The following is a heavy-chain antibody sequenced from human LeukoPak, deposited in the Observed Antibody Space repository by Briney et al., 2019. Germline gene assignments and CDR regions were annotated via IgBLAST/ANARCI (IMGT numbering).Heavy chain of an antibody. CDR1: GGTLSSYA. CDR2: IIPIFGTA. Sequence: ASVKVSCKASGGTLSSYAISWVRQAPGQGLEWMGGIIPIFGTANYAQKFQGRVTITADESTSTAYMELSSLRSEDTAVYYCARTNRGENYGDYVDWGQGTLVTVSS. D-gene: IGHD4-17*01. V-gene: IGHV1-69*13. J-gene: IGHJ4*02. CDR3: ARTNRGENYGDYVD.